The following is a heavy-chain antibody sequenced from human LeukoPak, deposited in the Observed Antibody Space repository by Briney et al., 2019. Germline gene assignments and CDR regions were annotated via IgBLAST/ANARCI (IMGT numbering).Heavy chain of an antibody. V-gene: IGHV3-30*02. CDR3: ARYGSGSKYKDPFDY. Sequence: PGGSLRLSCVASGFTFSRHAMHWVRQAPGKGLEWVAFIKYDGSDEEYADSVKGRFTISRDNSKNTLYLQVNSLRAEGTAVYYCARYGSGSKYKDPFDYWGQGTLVTVSS. CDR1: GFTFSRHA. CDR2: IKYDGSDE. J-gene: IGHJ4*02. D-gene: IGHD3-10*01.